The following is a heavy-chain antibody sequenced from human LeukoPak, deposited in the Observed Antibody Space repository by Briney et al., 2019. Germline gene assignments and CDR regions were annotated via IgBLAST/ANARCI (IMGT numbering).Heavy chain of an antibody. J-gene: IGHJ4*02. CDR2: IYYSGST. CDR3: ARRGGDYDFSPMDYFDY. D-gene: IGHD3-3*01. V-gene: IGHV4-34*01. Sequence: SETLSLTCAVYGGSFSGYYWSWIRQPPGKGLEWIGSIYYSGSTYYNPSLKSRVTISVDTSKNQFSLKLSSVTAADTAVYYCARRGGDYDFSPMDYFDYWGQGTLVTVSS. CDR1: GGSFSGYY.